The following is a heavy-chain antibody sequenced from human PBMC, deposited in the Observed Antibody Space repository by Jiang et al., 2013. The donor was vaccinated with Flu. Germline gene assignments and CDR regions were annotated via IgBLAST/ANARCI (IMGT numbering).Heavy chain of an antibody. V-gene: IGHV1-46*01. CDR2: INPSGGST. CDR1: GYTFTSYY. J-gene: IGHJ5*02. D-gene: IGHD2-2*01. CDR3: ARADRYCSSTSCRNWFDP. Sequence: KKPGASVKVSCKASGYTFTSYYMHWVRQAPGQGLEWMGIINPSGGSTNYAQKFQGRVTITADKSTSTAYMELSSLRSEDTAVYYCARADRYCSSTSCRNWFDPWGQGTLVTVSS.